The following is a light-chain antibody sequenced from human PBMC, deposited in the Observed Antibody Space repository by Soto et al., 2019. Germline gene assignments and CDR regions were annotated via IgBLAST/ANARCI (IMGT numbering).Light chain of an antibody. CDR1: SSDVGSHNL. V-gene: IGLV2-23*01. CDR2: EAS. CDR3: CSNAVGSTYV. Sequence: QSALTQPASVSGSPGQSITIPCTGTSSDVGSHNLVSWYQQYPGKVPRLIIFEASKRPSGVSNRFSGSKSGSTASLTISGLQAEDEADYYCCSNAVGSTYVFGSGTKLTVL. J-gene: IGLJ1*01.